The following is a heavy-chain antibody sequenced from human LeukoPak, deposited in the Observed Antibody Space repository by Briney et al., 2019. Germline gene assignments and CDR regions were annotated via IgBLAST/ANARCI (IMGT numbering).Heavy chain of an antibody. D-gene: IGHD2-15*01. CDR3: ASGDCSGGGCYGDYFDY. J-gene: IGHJ4*02. Sequence: GGSLRLSCAASGFTFSSYSMNWVRQAPGKGLEWVSSISSSSSYIYYADSVKGRFTISRDNAKNSLYLQMNSLRAEDTAVYYCASGDCSGGGCYGDYFDYWGQGTLVTVSS. V-gene: IGHV3-21*01. CDR2: ISSSSSYI. CDR1: GFTFSSYS.